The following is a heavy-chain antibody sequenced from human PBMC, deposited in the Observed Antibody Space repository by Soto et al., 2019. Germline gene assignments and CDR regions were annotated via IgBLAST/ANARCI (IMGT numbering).Heavy chain of an antibody. D-gene: IGHD6-13*01. CDR1: GGSISSYY. Sequence: SETLSLTCTVSGGSISSYYWSCIRQPSGKGLEWIVRIYTSGSTNYNPSLKSRVTMSVDTSKNQFALKLSSVTAADKAVYYCARDSGVATGTVGLEYGGQGILVT. CDR2: IYTSGST. J-gene: IGHJ4*02. CDR3: ARDSGVATGTVGLEY. V-gene: IGHV4-4*07.